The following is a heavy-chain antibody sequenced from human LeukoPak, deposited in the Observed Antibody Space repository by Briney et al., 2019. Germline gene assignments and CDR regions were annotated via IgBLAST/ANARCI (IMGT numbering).Heavy chain of an antibody. CDR2: ISYDGSIK. CDR1: GFTFSSHA. D-gene: IGHD2-2*01. V-gene: IGHV3-30-3*01. J-gene: IGHJ4*02. Sequence: GGSLRLSCAASGFTFSSHAMHWVRQAPGKGLEWVTFISYDGSIKYFADSVKGRFTISRDNSKNTLYLQMSSLRTEDTAVYYCARDLCSNYSCDYWGQGTLVSVSS. CDR3: ARDLCSNYSCDY.